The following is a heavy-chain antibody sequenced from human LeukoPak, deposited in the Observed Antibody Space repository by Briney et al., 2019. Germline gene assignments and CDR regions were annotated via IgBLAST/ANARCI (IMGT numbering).Heavy chain of an antibody. J-gene: IGHJ5*02. D-gene: IGHD3-3*01. Sequence: ASVKVSCKTSGYTFTSYGIGWVRQAPGQGLEWMGWISAYNGNTNYAQKLQGRVTMTTDTSTSTAYMELRSLRSDDTAVYYCARNYDFWSGYNRNWFDPWGQGTLVTVSS. V-gene: IGHV1-18*01. CDR2: ISAYNGNT. CDR1: GYTFTSYG. CDR3: ARNYDFWSGYNRNWFDP.